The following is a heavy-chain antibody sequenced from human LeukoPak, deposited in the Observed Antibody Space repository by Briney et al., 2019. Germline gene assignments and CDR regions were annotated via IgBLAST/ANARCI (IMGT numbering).Heavy chain of an antibody. CDR2: ISGGAGGA. Sequence: SGGSLRLSCAASGFTFSSYAMNWVRQAPGKGLEWVSSISGGAGGAAYADSVKGRFTMSRGNSKNTLYLQMNSLRAEDTAVYYCAKDGGYGSGSYYPDYWGQGTLVTVSS. CDR3: AKDGGYGSGSYYPDY. CDR1: GFTFSSYA. J-gene: IGHJ4*02. V-gene: IGHV3-23*01. D-gene: IGHD3-10*01.